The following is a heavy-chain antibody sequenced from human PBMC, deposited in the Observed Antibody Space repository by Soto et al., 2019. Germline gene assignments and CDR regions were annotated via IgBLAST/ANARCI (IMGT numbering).Heavy chain of an antibody. J-gene: IGHJ1*01. CDR3: AKAPSQWLVTGEYFQH. CDR1: GFTFDDYT. D-gene: IGHD6-19*01. CDR2: ISWDGGST. V-gene: IGHV3-43*01. Sequence: PGGSLRLSCAASGFTFDDYTMHWVRQAPWKGLEWVSLISWDGGSTYYADSVKGRFTISRDNSKNSLYLQMNSLRTEDTALYYCAKAPSQWLVTGEYFQHWGQGTLVTVSS.